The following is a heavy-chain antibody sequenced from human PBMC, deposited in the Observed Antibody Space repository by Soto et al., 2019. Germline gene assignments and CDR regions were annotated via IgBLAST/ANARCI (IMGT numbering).Heavy chain of an antibody. D-gene: IGHD3-22*01. V-gene: IGHV4-31*03. Sequence: QLHLQESGPGLVKPSQTLSLTCTVSGGSISSHSNYWSWIRQHPGKGLEWIGYIYYDGRTYFNPSLQSRLSMSVDTSENQFSLKLSSLTAADTAVYFCARGNPIFDSSDLAFDYWGPGTLVTVSS. J-gene: IGHJ4*02. CDR1: GGSISSHSNY. CDR3: ARGNPIFDSSDLAFDY. CDR2: IYYDGRT.